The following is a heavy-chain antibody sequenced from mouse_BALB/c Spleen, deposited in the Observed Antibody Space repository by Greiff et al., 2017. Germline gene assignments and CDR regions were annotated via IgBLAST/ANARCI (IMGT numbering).Heavy chain of an antibody. CDR2: ISSGSSTI. Sequence: DVKLVESGGGLVQPGGSRKLSCAASGFTFSSFGMHWVRQAPEKGLEWVAYISSGSSTIYYADTVKGRFTISRDNPKNTLFLQMTSLRSEDTAMYYCARSGYYGLYAMDYWGQGTSVTVSS. J-gene: IGHJ4*01. V-gene: IGHV5-17*02. CDR3: ARSGYYGLYAMDY. CDR1: GFTFSSFG. D-gene: IGHD1-2*01.